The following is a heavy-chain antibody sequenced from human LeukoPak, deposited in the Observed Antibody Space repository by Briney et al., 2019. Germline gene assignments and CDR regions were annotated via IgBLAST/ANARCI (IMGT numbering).Heavy chain of an antibody. V-gene: IGHV4-59*01. Sequence: SETLSLTCTVSGGSISSYYWSWIRQPPGKGLEWIGYIYYSGSTNYNPSLKSRVTISVDTSKNQFSLKLSSVTAADTAVYYCARVGPRRAVAGSRYYFDYWGQGTLVTVSS. D-gene: IGHD6-19*01. CDR2: IYYSGST. CDR3: ARVGPRRAVAGSRYYFDY. CDR1: GGSISSYY. J-gene: IGHJ4*02.